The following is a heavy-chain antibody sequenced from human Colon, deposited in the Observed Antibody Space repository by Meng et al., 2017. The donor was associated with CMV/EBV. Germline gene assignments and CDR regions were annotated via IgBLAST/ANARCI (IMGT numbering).Heavy chain of an antibody. J-gene: IGHJ4*02. Sequence: AASGFTFSNTWMNWVRQAPGKGLEWVGRVKANAEGGTIDYAALVEGRFTISRDDSRTTLFLHMNSLKTEDTAVYYCATGTGKMDFDYWGQGTLVTVSS. D-gene: IGHD3-10*01. CDR2: VKANAEGGTI. CDR3: ATGTGKMDFDY. V-gene: IGHV3-15*01. CDR1: GFTFSNTW.